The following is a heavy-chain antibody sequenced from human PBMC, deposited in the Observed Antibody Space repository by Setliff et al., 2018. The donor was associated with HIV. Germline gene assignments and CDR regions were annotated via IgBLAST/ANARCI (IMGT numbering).Heavy chain of an antibody. Sequence: GSLRLSCAASGVTLKNDWMNWVRQPPGKGLEWIGEINHSGSTNYNPSLKSRVTISVDTSKNQFSLKLSSVTAADTAVYYCARGLRDNYVWGSYRYTAHFDYWGQGTLVTVSS. V-gene: IGHV4-34*01. CDR2: INHSGST. CDR3: ARGLRDNYVWGSYRYTAHFDY. D-gene: IGHD3-16*02. CDR1: GVTLKNDW. J-gene: IGHJ4*02.